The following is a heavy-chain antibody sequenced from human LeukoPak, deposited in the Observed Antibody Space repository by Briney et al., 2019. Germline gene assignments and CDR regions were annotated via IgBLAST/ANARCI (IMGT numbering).Heavy chain of an antibody. Sequence: SETLSLTCTVSGGSISSYYWSWIRQPPGKGLEWIGYIYYSGSTNYNPSLKSRVTISVDTSKNQFSLKLSSVTAADTAAYYCARVGRDYGGNSVDYWGQGTLDTVSS. CDR3: ARVGRDYGGNSVDY. V-gene: IGHV4-59*01. D-gene: IGHD4-23*01. CDR2: IYYSGST. J-gene: IGHJ4*02. CDR1: GGSISSYY.